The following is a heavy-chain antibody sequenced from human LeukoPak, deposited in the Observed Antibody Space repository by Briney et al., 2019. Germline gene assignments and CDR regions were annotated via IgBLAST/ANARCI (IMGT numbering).Heavy chain of an antibody. CDR3: GTPPAYDFWSGYYRPPFDY. J-gene: IGHJ4*02. Sequence: PGGSLRLSCAASGFTFSSYAMSWVRQAPGKGLEWVSAISGSGGSTYYADSVKGRFTISRDNSKNTLYLQMNSLRAEDTAVYYCGTPPAYDFWSGYYRPPFDYWGQGTLVTVSS. CDR1: GFTFSSYA. D-gene: IGHD3-3*01. CDR2: ISGSGGST. V-gene: IGHV3-23*01.